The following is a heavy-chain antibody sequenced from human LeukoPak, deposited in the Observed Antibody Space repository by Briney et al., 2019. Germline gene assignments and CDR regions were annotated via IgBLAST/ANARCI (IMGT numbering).Heavy chain of an antibody. V-gene: IGHV4-61*01. D-gene: IGHD2-15*01. CDR1: GGSISSGSYY. Sequence: SETLSLTCTVSGGSISSGSYYWSWIRQPPGKGLEWIGYIYYSGSTNYNPSLKSRVTISVDTSKNQCSLKLSSVTAADTAVYYCARDALNCSGGSCYYYWGQGTLVTVSS. J-gene: IGHJ4*02. CDR3: ARDALNCSGGSCYYY. CDR2: IYYSGST.